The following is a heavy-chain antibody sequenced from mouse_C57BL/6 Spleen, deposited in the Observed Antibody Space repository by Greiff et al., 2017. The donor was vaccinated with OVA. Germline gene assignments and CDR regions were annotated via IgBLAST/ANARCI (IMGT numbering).Heavy chain of an antibody. CDR1: GYTFTSYW. CDR3: ARSGDYYGSSGY. J-gene: IGHJ2*01. Sequence: QVQLQQPGAELVKPGASVKLSCKASGYTFTSYWMHWVKQRPGQGLEWIGMIHPNSGSTNYNEKFKNKATLTVDKSSSTAYMQLSSLTSEDSAVYYCARSGDYYGSSGYWGQGTTLTVSS. CDR2: IHPNSGST. D-gene: IGHD1-1*01. V-gene: IGHV1-64*01.